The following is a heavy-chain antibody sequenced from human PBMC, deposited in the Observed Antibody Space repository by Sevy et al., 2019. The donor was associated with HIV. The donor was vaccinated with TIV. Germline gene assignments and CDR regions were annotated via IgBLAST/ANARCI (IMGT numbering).Heavy chain of an antibody. CDR2: IKSKTDGGTT. CDR1: GFTFSTW. J-gene: IGHJ6*02. D-gene: IGHD6-13*01. CDR3: TADRASSWNFYYGMDV. Sequence: GGSLRLSCAASGFTFSTWMNWVRQAPGKGLEWVGRIKSKTDGGTTDYAAPVKDRFTISRDDSTNKLYPQMNSLKTEDTAVYYCTADRASSWNFYYGMDVWGQGTTVTVSS. V-gene: IGHV3-15*07.